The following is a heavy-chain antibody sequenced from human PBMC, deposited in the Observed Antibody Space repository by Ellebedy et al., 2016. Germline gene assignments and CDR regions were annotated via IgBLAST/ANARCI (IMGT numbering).Heavy chain of an antibody. CDR3: ARDLSYYDSSGYYSFDY. V-gene: IGHV3-53*05. Sequence: GGSLRLSCAASGFTVSSDYMSWVRQAPGKGLEWVSVIYSGADTYYADSVKGRFTISRDNSKNTLYLQMNSLRAEDTAVYYCARDLSYYDSSGYYSFDYWGQGTLVTVSS. CDR1: GFTVSSDY. CDR2: IYSGADT. D-gene: IGHD3-22*01. J-gene: IGHJ4*02.